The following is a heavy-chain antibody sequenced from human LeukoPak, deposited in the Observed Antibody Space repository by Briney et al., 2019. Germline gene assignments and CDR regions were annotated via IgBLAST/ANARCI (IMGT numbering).Heavy chain of an antibody. V-gene: IGHV3-23*01. D-gene: IGHD6-19*01. J-gene: IGHJ4*02. CDR2: ISASGRT. CDR3: AKEVWPGNTGWHLFDS. CDR1: GIAFTNYA. Sequence: GGSLRLSCAASGIAFTNYAMNWVRQAPGKGLEWVSAISASGRTYYADSVRGRFTISRDGSKNTLYLHMNSLRGEDTALYYCAKEVWPGNTGWHLFDSWGQGTLVTVSP.